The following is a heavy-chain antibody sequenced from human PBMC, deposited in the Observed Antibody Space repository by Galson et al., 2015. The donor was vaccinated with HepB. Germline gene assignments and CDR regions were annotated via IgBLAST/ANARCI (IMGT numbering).Heavy chain of an antibody. CDR2: IYSGGST. J-gene: IGHJ4*02. CDR1: GFTFSSNY. V-gene: IGHV3-66*01. CDR3: ARSSIRGVITYYFDY. Sequence: SLRLSCAASGFTFSSNYMSWVRQAPGKGLEWVSVIYSGGSTYYADSVKGRFTISRDNSKNTLYLQMNSLRAEDTAVYYCARSSIRGVITYYFDYWGQGTLVTVSS. D-gene: IGHD3-10*01.